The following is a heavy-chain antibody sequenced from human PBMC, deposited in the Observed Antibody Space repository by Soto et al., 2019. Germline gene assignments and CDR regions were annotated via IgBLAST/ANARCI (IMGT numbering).Heavy chain of an antibody. CDR2: ISWNSGSI. J-gene: IGHJ5*02. V-gene: IGHV3-9*01. D-gene: IGHD6-13*01. CDR3: AKATGAYSSSWYDP. Sequence: GGSLRLSCAASGFTFDDYAMHWVRQAPGKGLEWVSGISWNSGSIGYADSVKGRFTISRDNAKNSLYLQMNSLRAEDTALYYCAKATGAYSSSWYDPWGQGTLVTVSS. CDR1: GFTFDDYA.